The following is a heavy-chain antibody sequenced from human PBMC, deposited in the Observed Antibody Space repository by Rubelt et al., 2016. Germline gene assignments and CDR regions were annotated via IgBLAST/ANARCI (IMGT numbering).Heavy chain of an antibody. V-gene: IGHV1-69*13. CDR2: IIPIFGTA. D-gene: IGHD3-22*01. CDR1: GYTFTSYG. CDR3: ASKYDSSGYYVDY. J-gene: IGHJ4*02. Sequence: QVQLVQSGAEVKKPGASVKVSCKASGYTFTSYGISWVRQAPGQGLEWMGGIIPIFGTANCARQVQGRVTITADESTSTAYMELSSLRSEDTAVYYCASKYDSSGYYVDYWGQGTLVTVSS.